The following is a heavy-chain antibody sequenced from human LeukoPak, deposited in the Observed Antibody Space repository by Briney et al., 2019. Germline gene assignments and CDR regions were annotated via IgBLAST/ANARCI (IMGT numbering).Heavy chain of an antibody. J-gene: IGHJ5*02. CDR1: GGSFSGYY. Sequence: SETLSLTCAVYGGSFSGYYWSWIRQPPGKGLERIGTIYYGGSTHYNPSLKSRITISAETSKNQFSLKLSSVTAADTAVYYCARLTFGGFDPWGQGTLVTVSS. D-gene: IGHD3/OR15-3a*01. V-gene: IGHV4-34*01. CDR3: ARLTFGGFDP. CDR2: IYYGGST.